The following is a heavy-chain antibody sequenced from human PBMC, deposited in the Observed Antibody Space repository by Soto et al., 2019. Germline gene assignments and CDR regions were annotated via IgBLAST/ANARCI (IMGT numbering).Heavy chain of an antibody. Sequence: GVSLILSCAASGFTFISYAMHWVRQAPGKGLEWVAVISYDGRNKYYADSVKGRFTISRDNSKNTLYLQMNSLRAEDTAVYYCASDIGGSGSPCYGMDVWGQGTMVTDS. D-gene: IGHD3-10*01. J-gene: IGHJ6*01. CDR3: ASDIGGSGSPCYGMDV. V-gene: IGHV3-30*04. CDR2: ISYDGRNK. CDR1: GFTFISYA.